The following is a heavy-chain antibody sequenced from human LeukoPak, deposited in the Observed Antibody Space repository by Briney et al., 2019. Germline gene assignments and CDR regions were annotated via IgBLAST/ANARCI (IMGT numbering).Heavy chain of an antibody. Sequence: GGSLRLSWAASGFTVSSNYMSWVRQAPGKGLGWVSVIYSGGSTYYADSVKGRFTISRDNSKNTLYLQMNSLRAEDTAVYYCARDGPELWFGPNWGQGTLVTVSS. J-gene: IGHJ4*02. D-gene: IGHD3-10*01. V-gene: IGHV3-66*01. CDR3: ARDGPELWFGPN. CDR1: GFTVSSNY. CDR2: IYSGGST.